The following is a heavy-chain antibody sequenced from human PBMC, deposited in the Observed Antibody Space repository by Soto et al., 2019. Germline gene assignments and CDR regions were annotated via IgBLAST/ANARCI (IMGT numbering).Heavy chain of an antibody. Sequence: PRGSLKISFKGFGYSFSSYWIGWVRPMPGKGLEWMGIIYPGDSDTRYSPSFQGQVTISADKSISTAYLQWSSLKASDTAMYYCARHTDYGDYVDYWGQGTLVTVSS. CDR3: ARHTDYGDYVDY. CDR2: IYPGDSDT. D-gene: IGHD4-17*01. J-gene: IGHJ4*02. CDR1: GYSFSSYW. V-gene: IGHV5-51*01.